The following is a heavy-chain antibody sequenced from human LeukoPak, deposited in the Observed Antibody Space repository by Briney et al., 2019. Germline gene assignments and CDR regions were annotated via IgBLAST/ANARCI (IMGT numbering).Heavy chain of an antibody. V-gene: IGHV3-73*01. CDR1: GFTFSGSA. Sequence: GGSVRLSCAASGFTFSGSAMHWVRQASGKGLEWVGRIRSKANSYATAYAASVKGKFTISRDDSKNTAYLQMNSLKTEDTAVYYCTRQEVSPGSWVDYWGQGNLVTVSS. CDR3: TRQEVSPGSWVDY. J-gene: IGHJ4*02. D-gene: IGHD1-26*01. CDR2: IRSKANSYAT.